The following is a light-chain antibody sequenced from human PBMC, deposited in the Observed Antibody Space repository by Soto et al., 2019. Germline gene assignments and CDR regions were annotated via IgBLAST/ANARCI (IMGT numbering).Light chain of an antibody. CDR2: EVS. V-gene: IGLV2-14*01. J-gene: IGLJ3*02. CDR3: SSFTSTSTQV. CDR1: XSDVGGYDY. Sequence: QSALTQPASVSGSPGQSXXXXCTGTXSDVGGYDYVSWYQQHPGRAPKLMIFEVSNRPSGISNRFSGSKSGNTASLTISGLQAEDEADYYCSSFTSTSTQVLGGGTKLTVL.